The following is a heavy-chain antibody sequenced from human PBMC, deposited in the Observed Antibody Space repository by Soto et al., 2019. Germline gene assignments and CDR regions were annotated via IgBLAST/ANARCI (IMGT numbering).Heavy chain of an antibody. J-gene: IGHJ4*02. D-gene: IGHD3-16*01. CDR1: GFTFSSYG. Sequence: QVQLVESGGGVVQPGRSLRLSCAASGFTFSSYGMHWVRQAPGKGLEWVAVIWYDGSNKYYADSVKGRFTISRDNSKNTLYLQMNSLRAEDTAVYYCARAIFWGSSKLAYYFDYWGQGTLVTVSS. CDR3: ARAIFWGSSKLAYYFDY. CDR2: IWYDGSNK. V-gene: IGHV3-33*01.